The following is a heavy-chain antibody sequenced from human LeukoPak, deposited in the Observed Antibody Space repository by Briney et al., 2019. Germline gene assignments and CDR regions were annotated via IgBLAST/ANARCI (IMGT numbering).Heavy chain of an antibody. V-gene: IGHV3-7*01. D-gene: IGHD2-2*01. Sequence: GGSLRLSCAVSGFTFSSYGMNWVRQAPGKGLEWVANIKQDGSEKYYVDSVKGRFTISRDNAKNSLYLQMNSLRAEDTAVYYCATELGYCSSTSCGWGQGTLVTVSS. J-gene: IGHJ4*02. CDR3: ATELGYCSSTSCG. CDR1: GFTFSSYG. CDR2: IKQDGSEK.